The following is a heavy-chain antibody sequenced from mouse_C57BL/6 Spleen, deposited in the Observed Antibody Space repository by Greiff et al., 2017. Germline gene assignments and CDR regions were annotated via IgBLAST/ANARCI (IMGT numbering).Heavy chain of an antibody. CDR1: GYTFTSYW. D-gene: IGHD1-1*01. Sequence: VQLQQPGTELVKPGASVKLSCKASGYTFTSYWMHWVKQRPGQGLEWIGNTNPSNGGTNYNEKFKSKATLTVDKSSSTAYMQLSSLTSEDSAVYYCASGGPLQGAWFAYWGQGTLVTVSA. V-gene: IGHV1-53*01. J-gene: IGHJ3*01. CDR3: ASGGPLQGAWFAY. CDR2: TNPSNGGT.